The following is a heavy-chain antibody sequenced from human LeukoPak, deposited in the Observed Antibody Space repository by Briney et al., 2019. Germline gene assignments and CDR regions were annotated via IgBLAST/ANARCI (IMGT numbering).Heavy chain of an antibody. CDR2: LNHSGST. D-gene: IGHD2-15*01. CDR3: ARGYSLIVVVVAATAGAFDI. V-gene: IGHV4-34*01. Sequence: PSETLSLTCAVYGGSFSVYYLSWIRQPPGKGLEWIGELNHSGSTNYNPSLKSRVTISVDTSKNQFSLKLSSVTAADTAVHYCARGYSLIVVVVAATAGAFDIWGQGTMVTVSS. J-gene: IGHJ3*02. CDR1: GGSFSVYY.